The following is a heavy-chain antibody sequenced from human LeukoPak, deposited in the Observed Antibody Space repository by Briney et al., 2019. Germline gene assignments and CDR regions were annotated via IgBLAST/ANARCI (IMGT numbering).Heavy chain of an antibody. CDR3: ARAGSGYDYSYYYYGMDV. CDR1: GGSISSGGYS. CDR2: IYHSGST. Sequence: SQTLSLTCAVSGGSISSGGYSWSWIRQPPVKGLEWIGYIYHSGSTYYNPSLKSRVTISVDRSKNQFSLKLSSVTAADTAVYYCARAGSGYDYSYYYYGMDVWGKGTTVTVSS. J-gene: IGHJ6*04. D-gene: IGHD5-12*01. V-gene: IGHV4-30-2*01.